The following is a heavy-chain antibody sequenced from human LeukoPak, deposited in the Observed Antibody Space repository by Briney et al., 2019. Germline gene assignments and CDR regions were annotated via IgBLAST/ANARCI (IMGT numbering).Heavy chain of an antibody. CDR1: GFTFSNYA. Sequence: GGSLRLSCAASGFTFSNYAMHWVRQAPGKGLEWVAVISYDGSNKYYADSVKGRFTISRDNSKNTLYLQMNSLRAEDTAVYYCAKVALGVVYWGQGTLVTVSS. J-gene: IGHJ4*02. D-gene: IGHD2-21*01. CDR3: AKVALGVVY. V-gene: IGHV3-30*04. CDR2: ISYDGSNK.